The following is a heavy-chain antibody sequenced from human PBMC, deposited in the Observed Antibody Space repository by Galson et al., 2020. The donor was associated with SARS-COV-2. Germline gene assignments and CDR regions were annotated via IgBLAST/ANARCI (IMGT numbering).Heavy chain of an antibody. CDR1: GGSISSYH. CDR2: IYYRGRT. J-gene: IGHJ3*02. V-gene: IGHV4-59*08. D-gene: IGHD5-12*01. Sequence: SQTLSLTCTVSGGSISSYHWNWIRQAPGKGLEWIANIYYRGRTDYNPSLKSRVTISAVTSKNQFSLRLSSVTAADTAVYYCARQVGPYDSFDIWGQGTMVTVSS. CDR3: ARQVGPYDSFDI.